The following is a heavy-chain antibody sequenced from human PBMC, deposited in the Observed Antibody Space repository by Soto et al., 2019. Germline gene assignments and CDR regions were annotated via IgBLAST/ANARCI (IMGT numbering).Heavy chain of an antibody. D-gene: IGHD3-3*01. CDR1: GGSISGTIYY. CDR2: IYFSGTT. CDR3: VAYDFWSDYYPFDY. Sequence: SETLSLTCTVSGGSISGTIYYWGWIRQPPGKGLEWIGSIYFSGTTYYNPSLKSRVTVSVDTSKKQFSLEVSSVTAADTAVYYCVAYDFWSDYYPFDYWGQGTLVTVSS. J-gene: IGHJ4*02. V-gene: IGHV4-39*01.